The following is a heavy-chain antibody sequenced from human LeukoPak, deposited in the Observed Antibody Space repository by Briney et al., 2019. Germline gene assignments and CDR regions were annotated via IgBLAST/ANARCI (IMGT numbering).Heavy chain of an antibody. CDR1: GYTFTGYY. CDR3: ARQGYYDSSGYLDY. V-gene: IGHV1-2*02. J-gene: IGHJ4*02. D-gene: IGHD3-22*01. Sequence: GASVKVSCKASGYTFTGYYMHWVRQAPGQGLEWMGWINPNSGGTNYAQKFQGRVTMTRDTSISTAYMELSSLRSEDTAVYYCARQGYYDSSGYLDYWGQGTLVTVSS. CDR2: INPNSGGT.